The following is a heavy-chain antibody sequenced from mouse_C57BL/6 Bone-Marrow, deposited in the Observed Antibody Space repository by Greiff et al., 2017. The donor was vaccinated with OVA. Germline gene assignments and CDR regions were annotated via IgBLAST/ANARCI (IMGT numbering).Heavy chain of an antibody. Sequence: EVQLQQSGPVLVKPGASVKMSCKASGYTFTDYYMNWVKQSHGKSLEWIGVINPYNGGTSYNQKFKGKATLTVDKSSSTAYMELNSLTAEDSAVYYCARQLRRGFAYWGQGTLVTVSA. V-gene: IGHV1-19*01. CDR2: INPYNGGT. D-gene: IGHD3-2*02. CDR3: ARQLRRGFAY. CDR1: GYTFTDYY. J-gene: IGHJ3*01.